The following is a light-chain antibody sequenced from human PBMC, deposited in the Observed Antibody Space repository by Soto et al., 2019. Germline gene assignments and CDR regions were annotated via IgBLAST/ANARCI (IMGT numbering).Light chain of an antibody. Sequence: QSALTQPASVSGSPGQSITLSCTGTGSDVGAYNYVSWYQHHPGKAPKLLIYEVSHRPSAVSTRFSGSKSGNTASLTISGLQAEDEADYFCSSYTTTATLHVFGTGTKVTV. V-gene: IGLV2-14*01. CDR1: GSDVGAYNY. CDR2: EVS. CDR3: SSYTTTATLHV. J-gene: IGLJ1*01.